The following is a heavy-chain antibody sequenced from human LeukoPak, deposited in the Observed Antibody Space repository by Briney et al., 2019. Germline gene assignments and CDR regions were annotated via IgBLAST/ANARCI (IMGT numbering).Heavy chain of an antibody. D-gene: IGHD6-13*01. V-gene: IGHV1-18*01. J-gene: IGHJ4*02. CDR2: ISGYNGNT. CDR3: AKDTTPGIAAAGY. CDR1: GYTLSNYG. Sequence: ASVKVSCKASGYTLSNYGINWVRQAPGQGLEWMGWISGYNGNTKYAHKLQGRVTMTTDTSTSTAYMELRSLRSDDTAVYYCAKDTTPGIAAAGYWGQGTLVTVSS.